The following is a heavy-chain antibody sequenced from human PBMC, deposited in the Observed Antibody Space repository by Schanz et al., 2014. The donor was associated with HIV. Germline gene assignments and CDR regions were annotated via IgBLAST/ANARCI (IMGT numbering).Heavy chain of an antibody. CDR3: ARGSWYSSGWVDDQYYYDVDV. V-gene: IGHV3-33*01. J-gene: IGHJ6*02. CDR1: GFTFNSFG. Sequence: RLVESGGGVVQPGRSLRLSCAASGFTFNSFGMHWVRQAPGKGLEWVAASWYDGNTEYYADSVKGRFTISRDNSKKTLYLQMNSLRGEDSAVYYCARGSWYSSGWVDDQYYYDVDVWGQGTTVTVSS. CDR2: SWYDGNTE. D-gene: IGHD6-19*01.